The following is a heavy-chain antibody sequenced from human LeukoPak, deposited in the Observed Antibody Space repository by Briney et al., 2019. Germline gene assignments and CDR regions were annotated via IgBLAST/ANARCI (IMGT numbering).Heavy chain of an antibody. D-gene: IGHD3-22*01. Sequence: PSETLSLTCAVYGGSFSDYYWSWIRQPPGMGLEWIGEINHNGRTNYNPSLKSRVTISVDTPKNQISLKLSSVTAADTAMYYCARGSSSGYYPIDYWGQGTLVTVSS. CDR1: GGSFSDYY. J-gene: IGHJ4*02. CDR3: ARGSSSGYYPIDY. CDR2: INHNGRT. V-gene: IGHV4-34*01.